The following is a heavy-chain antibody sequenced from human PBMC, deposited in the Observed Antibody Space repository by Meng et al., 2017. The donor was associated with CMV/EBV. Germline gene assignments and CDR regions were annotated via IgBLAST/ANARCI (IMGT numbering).Heavy chain of an antibody. CDR3: ARERAAAAHAFDI. CDR1: GGTFSSYA. D-gene: IGHD6-13*01. V-gene: IGHV1-69*05. J-gene: IGHJ3*02. CDR2: IIPIFGTA. Sequence: SVKVSCKASGGTFSSYAISWVRQAPGQGLEWMGGIIPIFGTANYAQEFQGRVTITTDESTSTAYMELSSLRSEDTAVYYCARERAAAAHAFDIWGQGTMVTVSS.